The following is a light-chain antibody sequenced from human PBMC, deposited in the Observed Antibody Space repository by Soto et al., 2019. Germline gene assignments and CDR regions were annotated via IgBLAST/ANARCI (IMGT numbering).Light chain of an antibody. Sequence: QSVLTQPAATSGTPGQRVTISCSGSSSNIGSNTVNWYQQVPGTAPKLLIYSNNQRPSGVPDRFSASKSGTSASLAIGGLQSEDGADYYCAAWDDSLNGRVFGAGTKVTVL. V-gene: IGLV1-44*01. CDR1: SSNIGSNT. J-gene: IGLJ1*01. CDR3: AAWDDSLNGRV. CDR2: SNN.